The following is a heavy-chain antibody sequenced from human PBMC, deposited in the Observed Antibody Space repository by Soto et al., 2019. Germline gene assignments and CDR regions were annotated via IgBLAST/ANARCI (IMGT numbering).Heavy chain of an antibody. CDR3: ARFPNETYYDFWSGYYRPHYYYYMDV. CDR1: GFTFSDYY. Sequence: GGSLRLSCAASGFTFSDYYMSWIRQAPGKGLEWVSYISSSGSTIYYADSVKGRFTISRDNAKNSLYLQMNSLRAEDTAVYYCARFPNETYYDFWSGYYRPHYYYYMDVWGKGTTVTVSS. J-gene: IGHJ6*03. D-gene: IGHD3-3*01. V-gene: IGHV3-11*01. CDR2: ISSSGSTI.